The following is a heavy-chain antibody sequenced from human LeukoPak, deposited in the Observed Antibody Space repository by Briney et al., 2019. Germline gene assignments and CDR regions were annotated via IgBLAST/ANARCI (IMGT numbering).Heavy chain of an antibody. CDR2: IYPGDSDT. D-gene: IGHD4-11*01. CDR3: ARRSNYGPKKAYYYGMDV. CDR1: GYSFTSYW. Sequence: PGESLKISYRGSGYSFTSYWIGWVRQMPGKGLEWMGIIYPGDSDTRYSPSFQGQVTISADKSISTAYLQWSSLKASDTAMYYCARRSNYGPKKAYYYGMDVWGQGTTVTVSS. V-gene: IGHV5-51*01. J-gene: IGHJ6*02.